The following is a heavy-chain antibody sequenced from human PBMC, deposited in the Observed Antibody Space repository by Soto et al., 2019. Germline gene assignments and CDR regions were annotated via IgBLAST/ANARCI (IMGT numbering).Heavy chain of an antibody. J-gene: IGHJ3*02. V-gene: IGHV4-34*01. CDR3: ARVSGSWRRHGAFDI. CDR2: INHSGTS. Sequence: PSDTLSLTCGVCGGSLSAYYCSWIRQPPWKGLEWIGEINHSGTSNYNPSLKSRLTISVDTSKNQFSLKVGSVTAGDTAVYYCARVSGSWRRHGAFDIFGQRTMVALSS. CDR1: GGSLSAYY. D-gene: IGHD1-26*01.